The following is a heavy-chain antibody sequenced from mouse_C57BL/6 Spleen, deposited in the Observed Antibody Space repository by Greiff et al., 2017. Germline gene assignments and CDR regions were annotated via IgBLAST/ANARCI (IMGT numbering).Heavy chain of an antibody. D-gene: IGHD4-1*01. Sequence: QVQLQQPGAELVKPGASVKLSCKASGYTFTSYWMQWVKQRPGQGLEWIGEIDPSDSYTNYNQKFKGKATLTVDPSSSTAYMQLSSLTSEDSAVYYCARVGTGTIDYWGQGTTLTVSS. CDR2: IDPSDSYT. CDR1: GYTFTSYW. J-gene: IGHJ2*01. CDR3: ARVGTGTIDY. V-gene: IGHV1-50*01.